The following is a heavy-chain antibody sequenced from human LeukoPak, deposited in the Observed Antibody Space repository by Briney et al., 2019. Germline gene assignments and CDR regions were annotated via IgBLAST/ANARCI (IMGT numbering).Heavy chain of an antibody. CDR1: GYTFTSYY. J-gene: IGHJ1*01. Sequence: ASVKVSCKASGYTFTSYYMHWVRQAPGQGLEWMGIINPSGGSTSYAQTFQGRVTMTRDTSTSTVYMELSSLRSEDTAVYYCARAVEALAVTTYFQHWGQGTLVTVSS. V-gene: IGHV1-46*01. CDR3: ARAVEALAVTTYFQH. D-gene: IGHD4-17*01. CDR2: INPSGGST.